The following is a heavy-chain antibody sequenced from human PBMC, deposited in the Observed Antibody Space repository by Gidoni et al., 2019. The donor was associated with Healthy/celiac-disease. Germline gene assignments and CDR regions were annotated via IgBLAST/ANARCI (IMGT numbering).Heavy chain of an antibody. CDR1: GFTFSSYS. V-gene: IGHV3-48*01. J-gene: IGHJ4*02. CDR2: ISSSSSTI. D-gene: IGHD3-9*01. Sequence: EVQLVESGGGLVQPGGSLRLSCAASGFTFSSYSMNWVRQAPEKGLEWVSYISSSSSTIYYADSVKGRFTISRDNAKNSLYLQMNSLRAEDTAVYYCASASVDDILTGYYPYYFDYWGQGTLVTVSS. CDR3: ASASVDDILTGYYPYYFDY.